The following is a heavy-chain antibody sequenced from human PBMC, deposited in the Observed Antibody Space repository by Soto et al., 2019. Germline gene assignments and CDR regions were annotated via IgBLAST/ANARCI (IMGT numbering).Heavy chain of an antibody. V-gene: IGHV3-74*01. CDR1: GFTFSSYW. Sequence: PGGSLRLSCAASGFTFSSYWMHWVRQLPGKGLVWVSHINSEGGSTTYAESVKGRFTISRDNAKNTLFRKRKSLRAEETAVYYWVGDDFGLGLNYWGLETLFTVSS. J-gene: IGHJ4*02. CDR3: VGDDFGLGLNY. CDR2: INSEGGST. D-gene: IGHD3-10*01.